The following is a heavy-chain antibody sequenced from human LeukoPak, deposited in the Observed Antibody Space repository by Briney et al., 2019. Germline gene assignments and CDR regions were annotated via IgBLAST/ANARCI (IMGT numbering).Heavy chain of an antibody. CDR1: GDSVSSNSAA. CDR3: AREHSSSGYSGYDAFDI. CDR2: TYYRSKWYN. Sequence: SQTLSLTCAISGDSVSSNSAAWNWIRQSPSRGLEWLGRTYYRSKWYNDYAVSVKSRITINPDTSKNQFSLQLNSVTPEDTAVYYCAREHSSSGYSGYDAFDIRGQGTMVTVSS. D-gene: IGHD6-13*01. J-gene: IGHJ3*02. V-gene: IGHV6-1*01.